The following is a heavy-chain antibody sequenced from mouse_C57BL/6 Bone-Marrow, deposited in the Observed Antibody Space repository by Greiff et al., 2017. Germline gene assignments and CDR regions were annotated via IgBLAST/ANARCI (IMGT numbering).Heavy chain of an antibody. V-gene: IGHV1-81*01. D-gene: IGHD1-1*01. CDR1: GYTFTSYG. CDR2: IYPRSGNT. J-gene: IGHJ2*01. Sequence: VHLVESGAELARPGASVKLSCKASGYTFTSYGISWVKQRTGQGLEWIGEIYPRSGNTYYNEKFKGKATLTADKSSSTAYMELRSLTSEDSAVYFCARWGVVATLYYFDYWGQGTTLTVSS. CDR3: ARWGVVATLYYFDY.